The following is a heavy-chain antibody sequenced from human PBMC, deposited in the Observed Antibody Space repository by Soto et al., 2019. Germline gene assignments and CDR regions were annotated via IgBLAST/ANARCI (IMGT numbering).Heavy chain of an antibody. CDR2: ISAYNGNK. J-gene: IGHJ4*02. D-gene: IGHD3-10*01. CDR3: ARETYYYGSGSYSEADY. CDR1: GYTFTSYG. V-gene: IGHV1-18*01. Sequence: EASVKVSCKASGYTFTSYGISWVRQAPGQGLEWMGWISAYNGNKNYAQKLQGRVTMTTDTSTSTAYMELRSLRSDDTAVYYCARETYYYGSGSYSEADYWGQGTLVTVSS.